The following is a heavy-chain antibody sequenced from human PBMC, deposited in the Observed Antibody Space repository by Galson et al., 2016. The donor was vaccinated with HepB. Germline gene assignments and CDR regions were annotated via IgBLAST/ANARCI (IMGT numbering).Heavy chain of an antibody. CDR3: VRLNLEMATIRS. V-gene: IGHV5-51*01. J-gene: IGHJ5*02. CDR1: GYIFTAYW. CDR2: IHPRDSDT. D-gene: IGHD5-24*01. Sequence: QSGAEVKRPGESLTISCAGSGYIFTAYWIGWVRQVSGKGLEWMGIIHPRDSDTRYSPSFQGLVTIAADKSSTTAYLQWSSLPASDPAIYYCVRLNLEMATIRSWGQGTLVTVSS.